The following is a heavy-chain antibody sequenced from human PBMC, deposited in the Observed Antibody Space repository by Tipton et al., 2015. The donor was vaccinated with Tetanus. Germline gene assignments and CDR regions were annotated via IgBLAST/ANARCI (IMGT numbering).Heavy chain of an antibody. D-gene: IGHD3-22*01. CDR1: GGSISSYY. CDR2: IYYSGST. CDR3: ARGGGGYYYDSSGPKGIWFDP. J-gene: IGHJ5*02. Sequence: LSCTVSGGSISSYYRSWIRQPPGKGLEWIGYIYYSGSTNYNPSLKSRVTISVDTSKNQFSLKLSSVTAADTAVYYCARGGGGYYYDSSGPKGIWFDPWGQGTLVTVSS. V-gene: IGHV4-59*01.